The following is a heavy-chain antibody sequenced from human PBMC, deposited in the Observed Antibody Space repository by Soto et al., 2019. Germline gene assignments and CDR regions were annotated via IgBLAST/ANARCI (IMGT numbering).Heavy chain of an antibody. CDR2: VYYSGST. Sequence: ASETLSLTCTVSGGPMSSFYWSWIRQPPGKGLEWIGYVYYSGSTNYNPSLKSRVTMSVDLSKNQFSLKLTSVTAADTAVYFCARGFPMVRGVIDPWGQGTLVTVSS. CDR3: ARGFPMVRGVIDP. CDR1: GGPMSSFY. J-gene: IGHJ5*02. D-gene: IGHD3-10*01. V-gene: IGHV4-59*01.